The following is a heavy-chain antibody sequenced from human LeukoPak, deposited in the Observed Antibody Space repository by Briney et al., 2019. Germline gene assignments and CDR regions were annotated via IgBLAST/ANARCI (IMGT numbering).Heavy chain of an antibody. CDR2: IRYDGSNK. V-gene: IGHV3-30*02. CDR1: GFTFNIYG. D-gene: IGHD5-24*01. Sequence: GGSLRLSCAASGFTFNIYGMHWVRQAPGKGLEWVAFIRYDGSNKYYADSVKGRFTISRDNSKNTLYLQMNSLRVEDTAVYYCAKDRGDGYPTHFDYWGQGTLVTVPS. J-gene: IGHJ4*02. CDR3: AKDRGDGYPTHFDY.